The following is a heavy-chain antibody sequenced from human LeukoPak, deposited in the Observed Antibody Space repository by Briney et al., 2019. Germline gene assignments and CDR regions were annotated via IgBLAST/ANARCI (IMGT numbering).Heavy chain of an antibody. V-gene: IGHV3-64*01. D-gene: IGHD6-19*01. CDR2: ISSNGGST. CDR1: GFTFSSYA. J-gene: IGHJ3*02. Sequence: GGSLRLFCAASGFTFSSYAMHWVRQAPGKGLEYVSAISSNGGSTYYANSVKGRFTISRDNSKNTLYLQMGSLRAEDMAVYYCARDQDSGWYNAFDIWGQGTMVTVSS. CDR3: ARDQDSGWYNAFDI.